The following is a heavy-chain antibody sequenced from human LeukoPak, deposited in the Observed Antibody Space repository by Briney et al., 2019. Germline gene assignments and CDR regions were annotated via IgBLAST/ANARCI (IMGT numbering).Heavy chain of an antibody. V-gene: IGHV3-30*18. Sequence: PGGSLRLSCAASGFTFSSYGVHWVRQAPGKGLEWVAVISYDGSNKYYADSVKGRFTISRDNSKNTLYLQMNSLRAEDTAVYYCAKDRDYGDYLSIDYWGQGTLVTVSS. J-gene: IGHJ4*02. D-gene: IGHD4-17*01. CDR2: ISYDGSNK. CDR1: GFTFSSYG. CDR3: AKDRDYGDYLSIDY.